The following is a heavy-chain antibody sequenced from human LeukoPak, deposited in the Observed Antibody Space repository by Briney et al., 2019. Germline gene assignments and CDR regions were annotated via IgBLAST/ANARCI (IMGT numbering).Heavy chain of an antibody. V-gene: IGHV4-30-2*01. CDR1: GGSISSGGYY. CDR3: ARFCSSTSCYGRTDY. J-gene: IGHJ4*02. D-gene: IGHD2-2*01. CDR2: IYHSGST. Sequence: SETLSLTCTVSGGSISSGGYYWSWIRQPPGKGLEWIGYIYHSGSTYYNPSLKSRVTISVDRSKNQFSLKLSSVTAADTAVYYCARFCSSTSCYGRTDYWGQGTLVTVSS.